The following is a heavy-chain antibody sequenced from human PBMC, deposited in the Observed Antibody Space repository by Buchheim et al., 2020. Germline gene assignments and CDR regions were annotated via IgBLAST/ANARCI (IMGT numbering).Heavy chain of an antibody. J-gene: IGHJ2*01. D-gene: IGHD3-3*01. CDR3: AKDGGLHFLEWLTSGGFWYFDL. CDR2: IGGSSGNT. Sequence: EVQLLEAGGGLVQPGGSLRLSCAASGFTFDNYRMSWVRQAPVKGLEWVSAIGGSSGNTYCADSVKGRFTISRANSKNTLYLQMNSLRAEDTAVYYCAKDGGLHFLEWLTSGGFWYFDLCGRGTL. V-gene: IGHV3-23*01. CDR1: GFTFDNYR.